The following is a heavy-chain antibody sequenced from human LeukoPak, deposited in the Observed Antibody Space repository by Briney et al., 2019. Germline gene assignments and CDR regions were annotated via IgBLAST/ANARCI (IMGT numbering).Heavy chain of an antibody. D-gene: IGHD3-22*01. CDR3: ARDLWYYYDSSGYSGGY. V-gene: IGHV7-4-1*02. CDR2: INTNTGNP. Sequence: ASVKVSCKASGYTFTGYYMHWVRQAPGQGLEWMGWINTNTGNPTYAQGFTGRFVFSLDTSVSTAYLQISSLKAEDTAVYCCARDLWYYYDSSGYSGGYWGQGTLVTVSS. CDR1: GYTFTGYY. J-gene: IGHJ4*02.